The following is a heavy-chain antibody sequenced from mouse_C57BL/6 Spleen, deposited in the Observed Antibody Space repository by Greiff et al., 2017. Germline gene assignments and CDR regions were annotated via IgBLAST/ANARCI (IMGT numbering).Heavy chain of an antibody. CDR3: ARWNYVRDYYAMDD. V-gene: IGHV1-69*01. CDR1: GYTFTSYW. J-gene: IGHJ4*01. CDR2: IDPSDSYT. D-gene: IGHD1-1*01. Sequence: VQLQQPGAELVMPGASVKLSCKASGYTFTSYWMHWVKQRPGQGLEWIGEIDPSDSYTNYNQKFKGKSTLTVDKSSSTAYMQLSSLTSEDSAVYYCARWNYVRDYYAMDDWGQGTSVTVSS.